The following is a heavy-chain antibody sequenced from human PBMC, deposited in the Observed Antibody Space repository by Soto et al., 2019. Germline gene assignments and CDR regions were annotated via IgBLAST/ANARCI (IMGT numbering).Heavy chain of an antibody. V-gene: IGHV4-30-4*01. J-gene: IGHJ4*02. D-gene: IGHD3-22*01. Sequence: PSETLSLTCTVSGGSISSGDYYWSWIRQPPGKGLEWIGYIYYSGSTYYNPSPKSRVTISVDTSKNQFSLKLSSVTAADTAVYYCVTYYYDSSGYYHPPYFDYWGQGTLVTVSS. CDR2: IYYSGST. CDR1: GGSISSGDYY. CDR3: VTYYYDSSGYYHPPYFDY.